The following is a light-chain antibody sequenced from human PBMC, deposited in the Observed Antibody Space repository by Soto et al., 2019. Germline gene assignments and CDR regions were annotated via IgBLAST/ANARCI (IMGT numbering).Light chain of an antibody. CDR2: IAS. V-gene: IGKV3-11*01. CDR3: QQYATSSWT. Sequence: EIVLTQSPATLSLSPGERATLSCRASQSVSSYLAWYQQRPGQAPRLLISIASTRASGIPDRFSGSGSGTDFTLTISRLDPEDSAVYYCQQYATSSWTFGQGTKVDIK. J-gene: IGKJ1*01. CDR1: QSVSSY.